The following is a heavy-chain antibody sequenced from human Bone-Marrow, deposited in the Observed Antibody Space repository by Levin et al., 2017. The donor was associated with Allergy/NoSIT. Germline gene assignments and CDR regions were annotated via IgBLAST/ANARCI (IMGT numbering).Heavy chain of an antibody. Sequence: GESLKISCAASRFSFGNFWMIWVRQAPGKGLDWVANINQDGSHKYYGDSVKDRFTISRDNAKKSLFLQMNSLRAEDTAVYYCARGRRGGAYEGDAFDIWGQGTMVTVSS. CDR2: INQDGSHK. CDR1: RFSFGNFW. CDR3: ARGRRGGAYEGDAFDI. V-gene: IGHV3-7*03. J-gene: IGHJ3*02. D-gene: IGHD4-17*01.